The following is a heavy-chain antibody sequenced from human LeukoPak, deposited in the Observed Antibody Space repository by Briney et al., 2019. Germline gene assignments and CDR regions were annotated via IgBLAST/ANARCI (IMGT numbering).Heavy chain of an antibody. Sequence: ASVKVSCKASGYTFTSYGISWVRQAPGQGLEWMGWISAYNGNTNYAQKLQGRVTMTTDTSTSTAYMELRSLRSDDTAVYYCAREIKWELLYRGADYFDYWGQGTLVTVSS. J-gene: IGHJ4*02. D-gene: IGHD1-26*01. V-gene: IGHV1-18*01. CDR3: AREIKWELLYRGADYFDY. CDR1: GYTFTSYG. CDR2: ISAYNGNT.